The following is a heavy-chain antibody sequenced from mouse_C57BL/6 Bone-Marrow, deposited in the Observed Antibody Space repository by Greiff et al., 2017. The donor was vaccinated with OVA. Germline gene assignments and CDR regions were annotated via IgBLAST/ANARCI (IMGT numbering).Heavy chain of an antibody. CDR2: IYPGSGST. D-gene: IGHD1-1*01. V-gene: IGHV1-55*01. CDR3: ARSCPVYYYGSSGYFDV. Sequence: QVQLKQPGAELVKPGASVKMSCKASGYTFTSYWITWVKQRPGQGLEWIGDIYPGSGSTNYNEKFKSKATLTVDTSSSTAYMQLSSLTSEDSAVYYCARSCPVYYYGSSGYFDVWGTGTTVTVSS. CDR1: GYTFTSYW. J-gene: IGHJ1*03.